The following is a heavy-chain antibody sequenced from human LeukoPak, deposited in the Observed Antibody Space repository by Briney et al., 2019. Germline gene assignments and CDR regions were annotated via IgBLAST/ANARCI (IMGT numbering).Heavy chain of an antibody. J-gene: IGHJ3*02. V-gene: IGHV5-51*01. D-gene: IGHD3-16*01. CDR3: ARHWGGMRDAFNI. CDR2: IYPGDSDT. CDR1: GYSFTSYW. Sequence: GESLKISCQGYGYSFTSYWIGWVRQMPGKGLEWMGIIYPGDSDTKYSPSFEGQVTISADKAISTAYLQWSSLKASDTAIYYCARHWGGMRDAFNIWGQGTMVTVSS.